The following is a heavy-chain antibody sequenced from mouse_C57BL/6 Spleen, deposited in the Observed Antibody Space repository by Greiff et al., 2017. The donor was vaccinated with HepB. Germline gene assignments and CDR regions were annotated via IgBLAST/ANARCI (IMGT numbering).Heavy chain of an antibody. Sequence: QVQLQQSGAELVRPGTSVKVSCKASGYAFTNYLIEWVKQRPGQGLEWIGVINPGSGGTNYNEKFKGKATLTADKSSSTAYMQLSSLTSEDSAVYFCARYSNYEDCWGQGTTLTVSS. J-gene: IGHJ2*01. D-gene: IGHD2-5*01. CDR1: GYAFTNYL. V-gene: IGHV1-54*01. CDR3: ARYSNYEDC. CDR2: INPGSGGT.